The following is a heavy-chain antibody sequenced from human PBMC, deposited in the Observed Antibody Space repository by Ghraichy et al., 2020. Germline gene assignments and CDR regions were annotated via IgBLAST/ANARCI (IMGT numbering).Heavy chain of an antibody. V-gene: IGHV4-59*13. CDR2: MYYTGLS. CDR1: GGSIRTYF. J-gene: IGHJ4*02. D-gene: IGHD3-10*01. Sequence: SETLSLTCTVSGGSIRTYFWSWIRKPPGKGLEWIGYMYYTGLSNYNPSLKSRVTIPVDTSKNQFSLRLTSVTAADTALYCCAREQGGSGSYYSYYWGQGTLVTVSS. CDR3: AREQGGSGSYYSYY.